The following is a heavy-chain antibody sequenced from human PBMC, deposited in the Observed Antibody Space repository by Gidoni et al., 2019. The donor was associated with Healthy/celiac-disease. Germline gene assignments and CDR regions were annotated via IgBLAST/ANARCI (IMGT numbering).Heavy chain of an antibody. V-gene: IGHV4-34*01. CDR3: ARVGRYIVVVPAAPYYFDY. J-gene: IGHJ4*02. CDR2: INHSGST. D-gene: IGHD2-2*01. Sequence: QVQLQLWGAGLLKPSETLSLTCAVYGGSFSGYYWSWIRQPPGKGLEWIGEINHSGSTNYNPSLKSRVTISVDTSKNQFSLKLSSVTAADTAVYYCARVGRYIVVVPAAPYYFDYWGQGTLVTVSS. CDR1: GGSFSGYY.